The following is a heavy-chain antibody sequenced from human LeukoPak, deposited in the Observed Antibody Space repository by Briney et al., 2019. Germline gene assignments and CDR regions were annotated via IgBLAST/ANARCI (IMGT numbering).Heavy chain of an antibody. D-gene: IGHD4-17*01. CDR3: ATLRC. CDR2: ISYDGSNK. CDR1: GFTFSSYA. J-gene: IGHJ4*02. Sequence: PGGSLRLSCAASGFTFSSYAMHWVRQAPGKGLEWVAVISYDGSNKYYADSVKGRFTISRDNSKNTLYLQMNSLRAEDTAVYYCATLRCWGQGTLVTVSS. V-gene: IGHV3-30*04.